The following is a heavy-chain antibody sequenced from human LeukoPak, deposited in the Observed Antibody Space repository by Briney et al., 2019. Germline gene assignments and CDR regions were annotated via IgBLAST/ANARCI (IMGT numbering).Heavy chain of an antibody. V-gene: IGHV3-49*04. CDR1: GFTFGDYA. Sequence: GGSLRLSCTASGFTFGDYAMSWVRQAPGKGLEWVGFIRSRAYGGTTEYAASVKGKFNISRDDSKIIAYLQMNILKTEDTAVYYCTRVHSSSWESYFDYWGQGTLVTVSS. D-gene: IGHD6-13*01. J-gene: IGHJ4*02. CDR3: TRVHSSSWESYFDY. CDR2: IRSRAYGGTT.